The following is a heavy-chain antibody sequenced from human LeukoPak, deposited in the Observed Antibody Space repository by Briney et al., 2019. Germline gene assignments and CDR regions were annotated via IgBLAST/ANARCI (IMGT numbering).Heavy chain of an antibody. Sequence: GGSLRLSCATSGFSFYNLAFHWVRQAPGKGLEWVSLISHDGNSRKYADSVKGRFTISRDNAKNSLYLQMNSLRAEDTAVYYCAREGYSYGLPSSSSYYYYMDVWGKGTTVTISS. V-gene: IGHV3-30*04. J-gene: IGHJ6*03. CDR1: GFSFYNLA. D-gene: IGHD5-18*01. CDR3: AREGYSYGLPSSSSYYYYMDV. CDR2: ISHDGNSR.